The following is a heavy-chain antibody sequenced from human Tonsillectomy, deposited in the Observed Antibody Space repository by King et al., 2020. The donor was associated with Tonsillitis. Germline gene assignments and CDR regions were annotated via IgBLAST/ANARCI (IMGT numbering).Heavy chain of an antibody. CDR3: AKGSGGLLLWVGELYY. CDR1: GFTFSSYA. CDR2: MSGSGGST. J-gene: IGHJ4*02. D-gene: IGHD3-10*01. V-gene: IGHV3-23*04. Sequence: VQLVESGGGLVQPGGSLRLSCAASGFTFSSYAMSWVRQAPGKGLEWVSAMSGSGGSTYYADSVKGRFTLSRDNSKNTLYRQMNSLRAEDTAVYYCAKGSGGLLLWVGELYYWGQGTLVTVSS.